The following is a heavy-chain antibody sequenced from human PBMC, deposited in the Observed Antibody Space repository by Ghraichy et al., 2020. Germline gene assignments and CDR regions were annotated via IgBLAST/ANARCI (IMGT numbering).Heavy chain of an antibody. D-gene: IGHD5-18*01. CDR2: ISGSGGST. Sequence: GGSLRLSCAASGFTFSSYAMSWVRQAPGKGLEWVSAISGSGGSTYYADSVKGRFTISRDNSKNTLYLQMNSLRAEDTAVYYCAKPIQLWDYYYGMDVWGQGTTVTVSS. CDR1: GFTFSSYA. CDR3: AKPIQLWDYYYGMDV. J-gene: IGHJ6*02. V-gene: IGHV3-23*01.